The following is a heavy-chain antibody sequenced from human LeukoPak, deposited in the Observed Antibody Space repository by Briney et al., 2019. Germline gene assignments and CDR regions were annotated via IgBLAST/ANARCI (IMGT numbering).Heavy chain of an antibody. CDR3: ARYDLLSGLNRLDP. Sequence: SETLSLTCDVYGASFSDYFWAWIRQPPGKGLEWIGQINHSGSTNYNPSLRSRVTISVDTSKNQFSLIMTSVTAADTAVYYCARYDLLSGLNRLDPWGQGTLVTVSS. CDR1: GASFSDYF. D-gene: IGHD3/OR15-3a*01. CDR2: INHSGST. J-gene: IGHJ5*02. V-gene: IGHV4-34*01.